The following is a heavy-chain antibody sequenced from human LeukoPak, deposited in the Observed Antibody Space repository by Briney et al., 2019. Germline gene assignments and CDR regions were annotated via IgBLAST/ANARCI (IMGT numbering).Heavy chain of an antibody. CDR1: GFTFSSYW. V-gene: IGHV3-74*01. Sequence: PGGSLRPSCAASGFTFSSYWMHWVRQAPGKGLVWVSRINSDGSSTTYADSVKGRFTISRDNAKNTLYLQMNSLRAEDTAVYYCARGRTYGSGRTRSFDPWGQGTLVTVSS. J-gene: IGHJ5*02. CDR3: ARGRTYGSGRTRSFDP. D-gene: IGHD3-10*01. CDR2: INSDGSST.